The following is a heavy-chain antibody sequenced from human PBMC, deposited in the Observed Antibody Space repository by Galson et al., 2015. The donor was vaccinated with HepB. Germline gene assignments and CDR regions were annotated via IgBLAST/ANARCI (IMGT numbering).Heavy chain of an antibody. J-gene: IGHJ4*02. Sequence: SCKASGYAFNNYIMHWVRQAPGQSFEWMGWINGGNGFTKYSQKFQGRATVTRDTSATTVYMELTSLRSEDTAVYYCARDLVGSTDEFDYWGQGTLVTVSS. CDR3: ARDLVGSTDEFDY. V-gene: IGHV1-3*01. CDR2: INGGNGFT. D-gene: IGHD1-26*01. CDR1: GYAFNNYI.